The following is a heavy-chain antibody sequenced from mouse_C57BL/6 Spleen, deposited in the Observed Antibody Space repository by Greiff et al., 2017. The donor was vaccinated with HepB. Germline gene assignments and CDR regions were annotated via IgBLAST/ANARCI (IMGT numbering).Heavy chain of an antibody. D-gene: IGHD2-4*01. CDR3: ARRTMITTYYAMDY. J-gene: IGHJ4*01. V-gene: IGHV5-4*03. Sequence: EVQLQESGGGLVKPGGSLKLSCAASGFTFSSYAMSWVRQTPEKRLEWVATISDGGSYTYYPDNVKGRFTISRDNAKNNLYLQMSHLKSEDTAMYYCARRTMITTYYAMDYWGQGTSVTVSS. CDR1: GFTFSSYA. CDR2: ISDGGSYT.